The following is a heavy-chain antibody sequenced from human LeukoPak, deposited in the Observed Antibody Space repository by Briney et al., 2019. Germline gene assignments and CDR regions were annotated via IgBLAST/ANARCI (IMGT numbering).Heavy chain of an antibody. V-gene: IGHV4-59*01. CDR3: ARLPYGSGNPDYYYYYGMDV. Sequence: SETLSLTCTVSGGSISSYYWSWIRQPPGKGLEWTGYIYYSGSTNYNPSLKSRVTISVDTSKNQFSLKLSSVTAADTAVYYCARLPYGSGNPDYYYYYGMDVWGQGTTVTVSS. CDR1: GGSISSYY. D-gene: IGHD3-10*01. J-gene: IGHJ6*02. CDR2: IYYSGST.